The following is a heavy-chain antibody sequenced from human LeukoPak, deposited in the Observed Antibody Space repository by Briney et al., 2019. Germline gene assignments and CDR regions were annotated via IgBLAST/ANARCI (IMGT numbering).Heavy chain of an antibody. V-gene: IGHV3-11*01. J-gene: IGHJ4*02. CDR3: ARDGDDYGDYGSDY. Sequence: GGSLRLSCAASGFTFSDSCMSWIRQAPGKGRGWVSYISSSGSTIYYADSVKGRFTISRDNAKNSLYLQMNSLRAEDTAVYYCARDGDDYGDYGSDYWGQGTLVTVSS. CDR2: ISSSGSTI. CDR1: GFTFSDSC. D-gene: IGHD4-17*01.